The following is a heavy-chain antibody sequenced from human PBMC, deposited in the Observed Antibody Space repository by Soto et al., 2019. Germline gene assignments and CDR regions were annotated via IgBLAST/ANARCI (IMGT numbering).Heavy chain of an antibody. CDR3: ARLAAMGEFDY. D-gene: IGHD5-18*01. J-gene: IGHJ4*02. CDR2: IHYSGST. Sequence: SETLSRTYSLSGCTISCYYWGWIRQSPVRGLELIGYIHYSGSTYYNPSLNSRVTISLDTSKKQFSLKLSSVTAADTAVYYCARLAAMGEFDYWGQG. CDR1: GCTISCYY. V-gene: IGHV4-59*08.